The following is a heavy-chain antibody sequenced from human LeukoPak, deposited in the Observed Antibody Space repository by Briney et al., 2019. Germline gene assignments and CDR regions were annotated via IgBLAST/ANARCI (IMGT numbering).Heavy chain of an antibody. V-gene: IGHV4-59*01. D-gene: IGHD2-15*01. J-gene: IGHJ4*02. CDR2: IYYSGTT. CDR3: ARDRASAGGFDY. CDR1: GGSISPYF. Sequence: SETLSLTCSVSGGSISPYFWSWVRQPPGKGLEWIGYIYYSGTTNYNPSLQSRVTISVATSKNQFSLKLSSVTAADTALYYCARDRASAGGFDYWGQGTLVTVSS.